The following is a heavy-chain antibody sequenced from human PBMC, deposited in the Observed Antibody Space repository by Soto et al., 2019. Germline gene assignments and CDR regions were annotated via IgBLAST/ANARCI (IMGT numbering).Heavy chain of an antibody. CDR3: ARNYFDSGGGFDY. CDR2: IYRDGST. J-gene: IGHJ4*02. D-gene: IGHD3-22*01. V-gene: IGHV3-53*01. CDR1: GFIVSSNY. Sequence: GGSLRLSCAASGFIVSSNYMSWVRQAPGKGLEWVSVIYRDGSTYYADSVKGRFTISRDNSKNTLYLQMNSLRAEDTAVYYCARNYFDSGGGFDYWGQGTLVTVPS.